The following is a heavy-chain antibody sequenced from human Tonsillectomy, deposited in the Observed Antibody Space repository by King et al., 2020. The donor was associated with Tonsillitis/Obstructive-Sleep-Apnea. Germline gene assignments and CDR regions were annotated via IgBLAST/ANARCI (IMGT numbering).Heavy chain of an antibody. D-gene: IGHD1-14*01. CDR3: APTPSRNPNRGLGGYNGMDV. CDR2: IDWDDDK. Sequence: TLKESGPALVKPTQTLTLTCTFSGFSLSTSGMCVSWIRQPPGKALEWLALIDWDDDKYYSTSLKTRLTISKDTSKNQVVLTMTNMDPVDTATYYCAPTPSRNPNRGLGGYNGMDVWGQGTTVTVSS. J-gene: IGHJ6*02. CDR1: GFSLSTSGMC. V-gene: IGHV2-70*01.